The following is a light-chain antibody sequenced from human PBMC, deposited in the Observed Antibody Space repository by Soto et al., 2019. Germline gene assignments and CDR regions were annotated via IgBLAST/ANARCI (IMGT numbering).Light chain of an antibody. CDR2: DAS. J-gene: IGKJ4*01. CDR1: QSVSSY. Sequence: EIVLTQSPATLSLSPGERATLSCRASQSVSSYLAWYQQKPGQAPRLLIYDASNRATGIPARFSGSGSGTDFTFTISSLEPEDFAVYYCQQRSNWPGLTFGGGTKVEIK. V-gene: IGKV3-11*01. CDR3: QQRSNWPGLT.